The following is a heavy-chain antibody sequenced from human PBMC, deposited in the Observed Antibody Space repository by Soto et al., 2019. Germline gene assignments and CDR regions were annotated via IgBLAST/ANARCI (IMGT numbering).Heavy chain of an antibody. D-gene: IGHD4-17*01. J-gene: IGHJ4*02. Sequence: QVQLVESGGGVVQPGGSLRLSCAASGFTFGRHGMHWVRQAPGKGLEWVAVIGSDGRRDSYADSVKGRFTISRDNGQNPLYLQMNSLSAEDTAVYYCARDDDYGDNGLDYWGQGTLVTISS. CDR3: ARDDDYGDNGLDY. CDR1: GFTFGRHG. CDR2: IGSDGRRD. V-gene: IGHV3-33*01.